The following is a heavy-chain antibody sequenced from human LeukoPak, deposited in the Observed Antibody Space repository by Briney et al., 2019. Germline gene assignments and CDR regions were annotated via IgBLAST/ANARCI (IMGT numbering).Heavy chain of an antibody. Sequence: PSETLSLTCTVSGGPISSSSYYWGWIRQPPGKGLEWIGSIYYSGSTYYNPSLKSRVTISVDTSKNQFSLKLSSVTAADTAVYYCARHGGTTGIDAFDIWGQGTMVTVSS. CDR1: GGPISSSSYY. CDR3: ARHGGTTGIDAFDI. V-gene: IGHV4-39*01. D-gene: IGHD1-1*01. CDR2: IYYSGST. J-gene: IGHJ3*02.